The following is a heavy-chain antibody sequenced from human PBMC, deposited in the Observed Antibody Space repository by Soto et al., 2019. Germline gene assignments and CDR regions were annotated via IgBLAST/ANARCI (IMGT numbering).Heavy chain of an antibody. CDR2: IYSDGTT. CDR3: AREFPNGSGWPYYLDY. J-gene: IGHJ4*02. D-gene: IGHD6-19*01. Sequence: EVQLVETGGGLIQPGGSLRLSCAASGFTVSSNYMSWVRQAPGKGLEWVSVIYSDGTTYYADSVKGRFTISRDNSKNTLYLQMNSLRAEDTAVYYCAREFPNGSGWPYYLDYWGQGTLVTVSS. V-gene: IGHV3-53*02. CDR1: GFTVSSNY.